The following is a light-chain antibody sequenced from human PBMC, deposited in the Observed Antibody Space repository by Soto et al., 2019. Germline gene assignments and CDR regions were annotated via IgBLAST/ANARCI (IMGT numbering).Light chain of an antibody. CDR2: NVR. J-gene: IGLJ2*01. CDR1: SSDVGGYDY. CDR3: SSYTNSGTVL. Sequence: QSALTQPASVSGSPGQSITISCTGTSSDVGGYDYVSWYQQYAGKAPKLTICNVRNRPSGVSNRFSGSKSGNTASLTISGLQPEDEADYFCSSYTNSGTVLFGGGTKVTVL. V-gene: IGLV2-14*01.